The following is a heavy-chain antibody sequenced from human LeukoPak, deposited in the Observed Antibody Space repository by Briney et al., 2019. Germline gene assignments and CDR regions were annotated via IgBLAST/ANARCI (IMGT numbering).Heavy chain of an antibody. CDR3: ARDYGDYYDSSSYYYKAEAFDI. CDR2: ISAYNGNT. D-gene: IGHD3-22*01. Sequence: ASVKVSCKASGYTFTSYGISWVRQAPGQGLEWMGWISAYNGNTNYAQKLQGRVTMTTDTSTSTAYMELRSLRSDDTAVYYCARDYGDYYDSSSYYYKAEAFDIWGQGTMVTVSS. V-gene: IGHV1-18*01. J-gene: IGHJ3*02. CDR1: GYTFTSYG.